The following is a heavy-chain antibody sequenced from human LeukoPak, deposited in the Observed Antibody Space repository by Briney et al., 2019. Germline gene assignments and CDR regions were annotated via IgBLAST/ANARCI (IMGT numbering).Heavy chain of an antibody. Sequence: KSSETLSLTCTVSGYSISSGYYWSWIRQPPGKGLEWIGYIYYSGSTNYNPSLKSRVTISVDTSKNQFSLKLSSVTAADTAVYYCARDSRSGRFGELLAFDIWGQGTMVTVSS. CDR1: GYSISSGYY. D-gene: IGHD3-10*01. CDR3: ARDSRSGRFGELLAFDI. J-gene: IGHJ3*02. CDR2: IYYSGST. V-gene: IGHV4-61*01.